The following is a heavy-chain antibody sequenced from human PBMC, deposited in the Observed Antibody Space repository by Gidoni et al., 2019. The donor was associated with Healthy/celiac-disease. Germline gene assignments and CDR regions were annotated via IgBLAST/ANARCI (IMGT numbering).Heavy chain of an antibody. J-gene: IGHJ4*02. CDR3: AKDRGYCSGGSCYTREGYFDY. V-gene: IGHV3-30*18. CDR2: RAYDGSNK. CDR1: VFTFSSYG. D-gene: IGHD2-15*01. Sequence: QVQLVESGGGVVPPGRSLLLSCAASVFTFSSYGMPRVRQAPGKGLEWVAVRAYDGSNKYYADAVKGRFTISRDNSKNTLYLQMNSLRAEDTAVYYCAKDRGYCSGGSCYTREGYFDYWGQGTLVTVSS.